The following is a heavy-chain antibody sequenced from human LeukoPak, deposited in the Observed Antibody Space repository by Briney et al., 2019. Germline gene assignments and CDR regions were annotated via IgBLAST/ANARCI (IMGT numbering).Heavy chain of an antibody. CDR1: GGSISSYY. J-gene: IGHJ3*02. CDR2: IYYSGST. D-gene: IGHD2/OR15-2a*01. Sequence: SETLSLTCTVSGGSISSYYWSWIRQPPGKGLEWIGYIYYSGSTNYNSSLKSRVTISVDTSKNQFSLKLNSVTAADTAVYYCARRRIYADAFDIWGQGTMVTVSS. V-gene: IGHV4-59*12. CDR3: ARRRIYADAFDI.